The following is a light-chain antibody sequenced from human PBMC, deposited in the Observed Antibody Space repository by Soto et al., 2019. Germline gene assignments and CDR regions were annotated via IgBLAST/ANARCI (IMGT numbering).Light chain of an antibody. Sequence: EIVLTQSPGTLSLSPVERAPLSCRASQSISSNYLAWYQQKPGQAPRILIYGESSRATAIPERLSGSGSGTDLNLTISSLEPKDFAVYYCQQRSKWPGTCGQGTKVDIK. V-gene: IGKV3D-20*02. CDR2: GES. CDR1: QSISSNY. J-gene: IGKJ1*01. CDR3: QQRSKWPGT.